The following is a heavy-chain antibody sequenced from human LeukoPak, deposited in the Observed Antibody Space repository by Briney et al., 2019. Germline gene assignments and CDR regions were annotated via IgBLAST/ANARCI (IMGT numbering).Heavy chain of an antibody. Sequence: GASVKDSCKLSGNTLRELPIQWVRQAGGKGLEWMAGFDPENAEIVYAQKFQGRVTMTEDTSTNTAYMELTSLTSDDTALYYCATRGSDFWSGFDYWGQGTQVTVSS. J-gene: IGHJ4*02. CDR2: FDPENAEI. CDR3: ATRGSDFWSGFDY. CDR1: GNTLRELP. D-gene: IGHD3-3*01. V-gene: IGHV1-24*01.